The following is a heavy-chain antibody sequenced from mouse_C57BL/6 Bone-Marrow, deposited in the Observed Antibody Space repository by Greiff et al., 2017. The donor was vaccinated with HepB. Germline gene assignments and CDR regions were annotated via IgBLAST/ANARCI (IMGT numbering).Heavy chain of an antibody. D-gene: IGHD1-1*01. CDR1: GFTFSDYG. CDR3: ARPTTVVAVDY. V-gene: IGHV5-17*01. Sequence: EVMLVESGGGLVKPGGSLKLSCAASGFTFSDYGMHWVRQAPEKGLEWVAYISSGSSTIYYAETVKGRFTISRDNAKNTLFLQMTSLRSEDTAMYYCARPTTVVAVDYWGQGTSVTVSS. J-gene: IGHJ4*01. CDR2: ISSGSSTI.